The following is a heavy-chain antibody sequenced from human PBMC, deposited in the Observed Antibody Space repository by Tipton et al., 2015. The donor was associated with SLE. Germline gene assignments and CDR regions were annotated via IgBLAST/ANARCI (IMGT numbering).Heavy chain of an antibody. CDR1: GFTFSTYA. V-gene: IGHV3-64*02. J-gene: IGHJ4*02. CDR2: IRSNGGST. D-gene: IGHD4-17*01. CDR3: ARGDYAPSPNFDY. Sequence: SLRLSCAASGFTFSTYALHWVRQALAKGLEYVSAIRSNGGSTYYADSVKGRFTISRDNSKNTLYLQMGSLRAEDMVVYYCARGDYAPSPNFDYWGQGTLVTVSS.